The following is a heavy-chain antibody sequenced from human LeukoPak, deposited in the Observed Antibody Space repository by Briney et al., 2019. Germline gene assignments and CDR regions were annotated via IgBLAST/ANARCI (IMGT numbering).Heavy chain of an antibody. CDR3: ARDITEMASITALDY. CDR2: ISAYNGNT. J-gene: IGHJ4*02. V-gene: IGHV1-18*01. CDR1: GYTFTSYG. Sequence: ASVKVSCTASGYTFTSYGITWVRQAPGQGLECMGWISAYNGNTNYAEKLRGRVTMTTDTSTTTAYMELRSLRSDDTAVYYCARDITEMASITALDYWGQGTLVTVYS. D-gene: IGHD5-24*01.